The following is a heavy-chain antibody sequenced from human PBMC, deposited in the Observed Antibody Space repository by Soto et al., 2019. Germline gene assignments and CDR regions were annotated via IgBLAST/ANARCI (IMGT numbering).Heavy chain of an antibody. CDR3: AHTMAPRIFDS. J-gene: IGHJ4*02. V-gene: IGHV2-5*01. Sequence: QITLKEAGPTLVKPTQTLTLTCSFSGFSLITSGVGVGWIRQPPGKAMEWLALIYWYEDTGYSTSLRNRLTITKDTSRKQVFLKITNMDPADTATYYCAHTMAPRIFDSWGQGTLVTVSS. CDR2: IYWYEDT. CDR1: GFSLITSGVG.